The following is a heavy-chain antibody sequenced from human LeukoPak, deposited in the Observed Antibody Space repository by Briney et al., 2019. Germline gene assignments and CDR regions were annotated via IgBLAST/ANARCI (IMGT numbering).Heavy chain of an antibody. J-gene: IGHJ2*01. Sequence: GGSLRLSCAASGFTFSSYSMNWVRQAPGKGLEWVSSISSSSSYIYYADSVKGRFTISRDNAKNSLYLQMNSLRAEDTAVYYCARDPYQLLSSPNWYFDLWGRGTLVTVSS. CDR2: ISSSSSYI. V-gene: IGHV3-21*01. D-gene: IGHD2-2*01. CDR3: ARDPYQLLSSPNWYFDL. CDR1: GFTFSSYS.